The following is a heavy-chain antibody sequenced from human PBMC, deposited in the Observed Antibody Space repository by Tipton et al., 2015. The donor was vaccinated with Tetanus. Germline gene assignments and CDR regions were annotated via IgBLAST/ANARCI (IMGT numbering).Heavy chain of an antibody. CDR1: GGSMSTYY. Sequence: LRLSCTVSGGSMSTYYWSWIRQPPGKGLEWIGYVYYTGSTDYNPSLKSRDTISVDTSKSQFSLRLTSVTAADTAVYYCARSKLLWFGESLSGFDSWGQGTLVTVSA. J-gene: IGHJ4*02. CDR3: ARSKLLWFGESLSGFDS. CDR2: VYYTGST. D-gene: IGHD3-10*01. V-gene: IGHV4-59*01.